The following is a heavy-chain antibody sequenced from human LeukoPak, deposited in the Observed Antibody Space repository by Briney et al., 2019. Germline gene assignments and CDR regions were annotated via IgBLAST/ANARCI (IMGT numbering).Heavy chain of an antibody. J-gene: IGHJ4*02. D-gene: IGHD2-2*01. Sequence: GGSLRLSCAASGVTFTTYAMTWVRQAPGKGLEWVSGISNSGDRIYYADSVKGRFTISRDNSKNTVFLQMNSLRAEDTAVYYCAKGRCSTTNCHSDYWGQGTLVTVSS. CDR2: ISNSGDRI. CDR3: AKGRCSTTNCHSDY. V-gene: IGHV3-23*01. CDR1: GVTFTTYA.